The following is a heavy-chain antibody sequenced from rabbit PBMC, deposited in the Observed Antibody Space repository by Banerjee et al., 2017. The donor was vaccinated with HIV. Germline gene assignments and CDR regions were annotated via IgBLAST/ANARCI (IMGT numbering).Heavy chain of an antibody. J-gene: IGHJ6*01. CDR2: IDAGTSGST. CDR3: AREGVNIGGGYL. CDR1: GFDLSSYYC. Sequence: QEQLVESGGGLVQPEGSLTLTCKASGFDLSSYYCIHWVRQAPGKGLEWIACIDAGTSGSTWYASWAKGRFTISKASSTTVTLQMTSLTAADTATYFCAREGVNIGGGYLWGQGTLVTVS. D-gene: IGHD2-1*01. V-gene: IGHV1S45*01.